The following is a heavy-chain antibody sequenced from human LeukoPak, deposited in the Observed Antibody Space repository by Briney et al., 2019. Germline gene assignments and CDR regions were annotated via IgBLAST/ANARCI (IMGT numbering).Heavy chain of an antibody. CDR1: GFTFSSYW. J-gene: IGHJ6*02. Sequence: GESLRLSCAASGFTFSSYWMHWVRQAPGKGLVWVSLINSDGSRTTYADSVKGRFTISRDNAKNTLYLQMNSLRAEDTAVYYCARDRVSSGYDYYYYYGMDVWGQGTTVTVSS. CDR3: ARDRVSSGYDYYYYYGMDV. CDR2: INSDGSRT. D-gene: IGHD5-12*01. V-gene: IGHV3-74*01.